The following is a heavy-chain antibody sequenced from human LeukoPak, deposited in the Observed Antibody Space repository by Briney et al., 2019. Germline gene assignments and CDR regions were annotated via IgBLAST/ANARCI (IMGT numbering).Heavy chain of an antibody. CDR1: GFTFSSYE. Sequence: PGGSLRLSCAASGFTFSSYEMNWVRQAPGKGLEWVSYISSSGSTIYYADSVKGRFTISRDNAKSSLYLQMNSLRAEDTAVYYCARAGYSYGFRYWGQGTLVTVSS. D-gene: IGHD5-18*01. CDR2: ISSSGSTI. J-gene: IGHJ4*02. V-gene: IGHV3-48*03. CDR3: ARAGYSYGFRY.